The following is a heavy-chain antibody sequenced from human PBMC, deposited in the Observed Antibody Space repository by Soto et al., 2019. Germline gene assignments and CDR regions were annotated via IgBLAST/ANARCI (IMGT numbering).Heavy chain of an antibody. CDR1: GGTFSSYT. J-gene: IGHJ3*02. Sequence: QVQLVQSGAEVKKPGSSVKVSCKASGGTFSSYTISWVRQAPGQGLEWMGRIIPILGIANYAQKFQGRVTITADKFTSTAYMELSSLRSEDTAVYYCAREPYYGSGDRELIPTTGAFDIWGQGTMVTVSS. CDR2: IIPILGIA. V-gene: IGHV1-69*08. CDR3: AREPYYGSGDRELIPTTGAFDI. D-gene: IGHD3-10*01.